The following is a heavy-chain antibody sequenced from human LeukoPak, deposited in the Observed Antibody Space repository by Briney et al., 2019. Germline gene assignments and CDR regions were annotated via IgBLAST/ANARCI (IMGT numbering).Heavy chain of an antibody. J-gene: IGHJ4*02. D-gene: IGHD4-17*01. CDR3: ARLGARQMLEY. CDR2: IKQNGGQI. V-gene: IGHV3-7*01. CDR1: EFTFSSYW. Sequence: GGSLRVSCAASEFTFSSYWMMWVRQGPGKGLEWVANIKQNGGQIYYLESVKGRFTVSRDNAKNSLYLQRNSLRAEDTAVYYCARLGARQMLEYWGQGTLVTVSS.